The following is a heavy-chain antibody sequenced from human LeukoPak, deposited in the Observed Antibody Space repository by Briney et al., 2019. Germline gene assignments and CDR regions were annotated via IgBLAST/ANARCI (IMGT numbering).Heavy chain of an antibody. J-gene: IGHJ5*02. CDR1: GYTFTSYG. CDR2: ISAYNGNT. D-gene: IGHD3-3*01. V-gene: IGHV1-18*01. CDR3: ARDNDFSPNWFDP. Sequence: ASVKVSCTASGYTFTSYGISWVRHAPGQGLERMGWISAYNGNTNYTQKLQGRVTITTDTSTSTAYMELRSLRSDDTAVYYCARDNDFSPNWFDPWGQGTLVTVSS.